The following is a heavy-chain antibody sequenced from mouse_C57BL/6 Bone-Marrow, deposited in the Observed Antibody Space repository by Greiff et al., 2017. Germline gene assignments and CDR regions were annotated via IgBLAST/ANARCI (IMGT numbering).Heavy chain of an antibody. D-gene: IGHD2-5*01. CDR1: GYTFTSYW. Sequence: QVQLKQPGAELVKPGASVKMSCKASGYTFTSYWITWVKQRPGQGLEWIGDIYPGSGSTNYNEKFKSKATLTVDTSSSTAYMQLSSLTSEDSAVYYCARPCYNNDWYFDVWGTGTTVTVSS. V-gene: IGHV1-55*01. J-gene: IGHJ1*03. CDR2: IYPGSGST. CDR3: ARPCYNNDWYFDV.